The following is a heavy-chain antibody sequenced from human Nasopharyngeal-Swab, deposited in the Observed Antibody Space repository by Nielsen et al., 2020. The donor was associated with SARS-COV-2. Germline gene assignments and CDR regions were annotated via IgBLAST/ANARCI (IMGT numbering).Heavy chain of an antibody. J-gene: IGHJ4*02. Sequence: WIRQPPGKGLEWIGTIYYSGSAYYNPSLKSRGAISVDTTKNQIFLNLSSVTAADSAVYYCARNPRSVQYTSTWYGEFDYWGQGTLVTVS. V-gene: IGHV4-39*01. CDR3: ARNPRSVQYTSTWYGEFDY. D-gene: IGHD6-13*01. CDR2: IYYSGSA.